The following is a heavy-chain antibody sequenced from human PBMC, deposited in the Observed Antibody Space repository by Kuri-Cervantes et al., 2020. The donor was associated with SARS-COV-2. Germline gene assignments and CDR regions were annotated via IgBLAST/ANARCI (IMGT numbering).Heavy chain of an antibody. CDR1: GYSISSGYY. CDR2: IYHSGST. CDR3: ARGAHYYYGMDV. V-gene: IGHV4-38-2*01. Sequence: SETLSLTCAVSGYSISSGYYWGWIRQPPGKGLEWIGSIYHSGSTYYNPSLKSRVTISVDTSKNQFSLKLSSVTAADTAVYYCARGAHYYYGMDVWGQGTTVTVSS. J-gene: IGHJ6*02.